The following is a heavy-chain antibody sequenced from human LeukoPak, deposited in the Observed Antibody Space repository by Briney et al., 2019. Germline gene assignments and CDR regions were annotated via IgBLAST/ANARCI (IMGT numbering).Heavy chain of an antibody. V-gene: IGHV1-3*01. J-gene: IGHJ6*02. CDR2: INAGNGNT. CDR3: ARDHIVATAPFYGLDV. CDR1: GYTFTSYA. D-gene: IGHD5-12*01. Sequence: GASVKVSCKASGYTFTSYAMHWVRQAPGQRLEWMGWINAGNGNTKYSRNFQGRVTITRDTPASTAYMELSSLRSEDTAVYSCARDHIVATAPFYGLDVWGQGTTVTVSS.